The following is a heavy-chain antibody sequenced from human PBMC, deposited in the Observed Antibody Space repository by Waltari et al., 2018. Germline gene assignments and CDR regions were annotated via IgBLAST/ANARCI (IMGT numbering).Heavy chain of an antibody. CDR2: IKQDGSVK. J-gene: IGHJ4*02. CDR3: TRGGNSLWDY. CDR1: GFPLGTLW. Sequence: EVQLVEPGGGLVQPGGAQRRACPALGFPLGTLWMHRVRQAPGKGLEWGANIKQDGSVKYYVDSVKGRFTISRDNAKNSLYLQMNSLRAEDTAVYYCTRGGNSLWDYWGQGTLVTVSS. V-gene: IGHV3-7*01. D-gene: IGHD1-7*01.